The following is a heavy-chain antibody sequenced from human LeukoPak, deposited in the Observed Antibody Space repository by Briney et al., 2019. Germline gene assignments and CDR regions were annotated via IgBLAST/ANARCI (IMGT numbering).Heavy chain of an antibody. CDR3: AREYRNWFDP. D-gene: IGHD1-26*01. J-gene: IGHJ5*02. CDR2: IKQDGSEK. Sequence: GGSLRLSCAASGFTFSSYWVSWVRQAPGKGLEWVANIKQDGSEKYYVDSVKGRFTISRDNAKNSLYPQMNSLRAEDTAVYYCAREYRNWFDPWGQGTLVTVSS. V-gene: IGHV3-7*01. CDR1: GFTFSSYW.